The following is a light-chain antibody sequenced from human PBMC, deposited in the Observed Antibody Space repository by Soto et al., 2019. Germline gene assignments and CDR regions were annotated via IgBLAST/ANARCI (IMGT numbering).Light chain of an antibody. CDR1: SSNIGAGHA. V-gene: IGLV1-40*01. J-gene: IGLJ2*01. Sequence: QSVLTQPPSVSGAPGQRVTISCTGSSSNIGAGHAVHWSQQLPGTAPKLLIHSNNNRPSGVPDRFSGSKSGTSASLAIAGLQADAEADYYCQSYDPTLSTSLFGGGTKLTVL. CDR3: QSYDPTLSTSL. CDR2: SNN.